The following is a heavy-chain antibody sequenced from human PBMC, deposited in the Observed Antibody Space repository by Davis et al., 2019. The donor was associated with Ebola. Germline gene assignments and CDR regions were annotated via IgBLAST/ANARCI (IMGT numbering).Heavy chain of an antibody. CDR1: GGSISSYY. CDR2: INHSGST. V-gene: IGHV4-34*01. CDR3: ARPSLRSRFDY. J-gene: IGHJ4*02. Sequence: MPSETLSLTCTVSGGSISSYYWSWIRQPPGKGLEWIGEINHSGSTNYNPSLKSRVTISVDTSKNQFSLKLSSVTAADTAVYYCARPSLRSRFDYWGQGTLVTVSS. D-gene: IGHD6-13*01.